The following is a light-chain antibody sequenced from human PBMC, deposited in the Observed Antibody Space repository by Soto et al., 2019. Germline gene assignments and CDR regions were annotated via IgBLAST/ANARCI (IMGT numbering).Light chain of an antibody. V-gene: IGKV3-20*01. CDR2: GTS. Sequence: DIVLTQSPGTLSLSPGERATLSCRASQSVSSKYLAWYQQKPGQAPRVLIYGTSIRASGVPERFSGGGSGTDFPFHITRLEAEDFAVYFWQQDGCSLFNFGPGTKVDFK. J-gene: IGKJ3*01. CDR3: QQDGCSLFN. CDR1: QSVSSKY.